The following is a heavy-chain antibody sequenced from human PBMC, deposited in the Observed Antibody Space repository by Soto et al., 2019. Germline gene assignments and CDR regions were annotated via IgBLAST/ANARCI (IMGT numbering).Heavy chain of an antibody. CDR3: ARAVTATYYFDY. J-gene: IGHJ4*02. V-gene: IGHV4-30-2*01. CDR1: GGSISSGGYS. Sequence: PSETLSLTCAVSGGSISSGGYSWSWIRQPPGKGLEWIGYIYHSGSTYYNPSLKSRVTISVDRSKNQFSLKLSSVTAADTAVYYCARAVTATYYFDYWGQGTLVTVSS. D-gene: IGHD5-18*01. CDR2: IYHSGST.